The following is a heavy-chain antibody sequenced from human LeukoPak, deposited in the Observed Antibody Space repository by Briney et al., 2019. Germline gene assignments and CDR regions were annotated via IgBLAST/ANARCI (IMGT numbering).Heavy chain of an antibody. J-gene: IGHJ4*02. CDR3: ARDTYSSSWYYFDY. V-gene: IGHV4-59*01. CDR2: IYYSGST. Sequence: SETLSLTCTVSGGSISGYYWGWIRQPPGKGLEWIGYIYYSGSTNYNPSLKSRVTISVDTSKNQFSLKLSSVTAADTAVYYCARDTYSSSWYYFDYWGQGTLVTVSS. CDR1: GGSISGYY. D-gene: IGHD6-13*01.